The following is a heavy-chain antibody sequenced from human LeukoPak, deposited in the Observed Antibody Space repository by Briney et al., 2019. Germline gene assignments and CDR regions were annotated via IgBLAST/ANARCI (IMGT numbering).Heavy chain of an antibody. CDR3: TTVLLWFGEGDDAFDI. CDR2: IYSDNT. CDR1: GFTVSSNS. Sequence: GSLRLSCTVSGFTVSSNSMSWVRQAPGKGLEWVSFIYSDNTHYSDSVKGRFTISRDDSKNTLYLQMNSLKTEDTAVYYCTTVLLWFGEGDDAFDIWGQGTMVTVSS. V-gene: IGHV3-53*01. D-gene: IGHD3-10*01. J-gene: IGHJ3*02.